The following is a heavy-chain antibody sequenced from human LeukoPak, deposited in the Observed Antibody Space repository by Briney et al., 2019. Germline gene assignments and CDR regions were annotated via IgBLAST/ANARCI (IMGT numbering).Heavy chain of an antibody. Sequence: SETLSLTCSVSGDSISSSSSYWGWIRQPPGEGLEWIGSIYYSGSTYYNTSLKSRVTISVDKSKNQFSLKLSSVTAADTAVYYCARGAAATEDYYMDVWGKGTTVTVSS. V-gene: IGHV4-39*07. CDR2: IYYSGST. J-gene: IGHJ6*03. CDR1: GDSISSSSSY. D-gene: IGHD6-13*01. CDR3: ARGAAATEDYYMDV.